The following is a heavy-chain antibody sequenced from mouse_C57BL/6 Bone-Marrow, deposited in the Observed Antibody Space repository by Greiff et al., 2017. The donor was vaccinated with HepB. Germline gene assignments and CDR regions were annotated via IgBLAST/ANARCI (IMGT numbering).Heavy chain of an antibody. CDR1: GYAFSSYW. J-gene: IGHJ4*01. D-gene: IGHD1-1*01. CDR3: ARDGSSYYAMDY. Sequence: VKLMESGAELVKPGASVKISCKASGYAFSSYWMNWVKQRPGKGLEWIGQIYPGDGDTNYNGKFKGKATLTADKSSSTAYMQLSSLTSEDSAVYFCARDGSSYYAMDYWGQGTSVTVSS. CDR2: IYPGDGDT. V-gene: IGHV1-80*01.